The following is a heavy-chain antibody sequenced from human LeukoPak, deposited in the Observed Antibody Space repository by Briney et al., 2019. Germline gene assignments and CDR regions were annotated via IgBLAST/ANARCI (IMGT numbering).Heavy chain of an antibody. CDR2: ISAYNGNT. Sequence: ASVKVSCKASGYTFTSYGISWVRQAPGQGLEWMGWISAYNGNTNYAQKLQGRVTVTTDTSTSTAYMELRSLRSDDTAVYYCARATSGVCSGGSCYSGNYYYYYYMDVWDKGTTVTVSS. V-gene: IGHV1-18*01. D-gene: IGHD2-15*01. J-gene: IGHJ6*03. CDR1: GYTFTSYG. CDR3: ARATSGVCSGGSCYSGNYYYYYYMDV.